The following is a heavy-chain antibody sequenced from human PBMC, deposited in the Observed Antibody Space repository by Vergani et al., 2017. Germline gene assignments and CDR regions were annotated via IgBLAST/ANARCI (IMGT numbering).Heavy chain of an antibody. D-gene: IGHD2-15*01. CDR3: ARYGDCSGGSCYGAWFDP. V-gene: IGHV4-31*03. Sequence: QVQLQQWGAGLLKPSETLSLTCTVSGGSISSGGYYWSWIRQHPGKGLEWIGYIYYSGSTYYNPSLKSRVTISVDTSKNQFSLKLSSVTAADTAVYYCARYGDCSGGSCYGAWFDPWGQGTLVTVSS. CDR2: IYYSGST. J-gene: IGHJ5*02. CDR1: GGSISSGGYY.